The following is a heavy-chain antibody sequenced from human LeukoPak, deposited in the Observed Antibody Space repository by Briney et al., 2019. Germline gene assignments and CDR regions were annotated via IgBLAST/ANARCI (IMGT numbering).Heavy chain of an antibody. J-gene: IGHJ4*02. CDR3: TTDGVWFGEPYPNY. Sequence: PGGSLRLSCAASGFTFSSYDMSWVRQAPGKGLEWVGRIKSKTDGGTTDYAAPVKGRFTISRDDSKNTLYLQMNSLKTEDTAVYYCTTDGVWFGEPYPNYWGQGTLVTVSS. CDR2: IKSKTDGGTT. V-gene: IGHV3-15*01. D-gene: IGHD3-10*01. CDR1: GFTFSSYD.